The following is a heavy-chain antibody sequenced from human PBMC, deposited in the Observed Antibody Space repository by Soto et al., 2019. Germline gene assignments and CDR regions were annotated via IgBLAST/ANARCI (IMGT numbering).Heavy chain of an antibody. CDR2: IWYDGSNK. CDR3: ARVGVWELRSFYYYGMDV. V-gene: IGHV3-33*01. J-gene: IGHJ6*02. CDR1: GFTFSIYG. Sequence: PGGSLRLHCAASGFTFSIYGLPLVRQAPGKGLEWVAVIWYDGSNKYYADSVKGRFTISRDNSKNTLYLQMNSLRAEDTAVYYCARVGVWELRSFYYYGMDVWGQGTTVTVSS. D-gene: IGHD1-26*01.